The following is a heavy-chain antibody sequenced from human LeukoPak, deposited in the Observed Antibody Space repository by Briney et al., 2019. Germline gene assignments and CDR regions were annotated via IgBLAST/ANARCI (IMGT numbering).Heavy chain of an antibody. V-gene: IGHV3-9*01. CDR3: AKSGAVAGPFDY. CDR2: ISWNSGSI. D-gene: IGHD6-19*01. CDR1: GFTFDDYA. Sequence: SLRLSCAASGFTFDDYAMHWVRQAPGKGLEWVSSISWNSGSIGYADSVKGRFTISRDNAKNSLYLQMNSLRAEDTAVYYCAKSGAVAGPFDYWGQGTLVTVSS. J-gene: IGHJ4*02.